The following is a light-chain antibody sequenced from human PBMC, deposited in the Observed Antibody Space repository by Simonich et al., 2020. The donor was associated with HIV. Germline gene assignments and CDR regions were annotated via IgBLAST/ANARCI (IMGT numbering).Light chain of an antibody. CDR2: GKP. J-gene: IGKJ4*01. CDR1: QTVSSN. CDR3: QQYNNSPT. Sequence: EIVMTQSPATLSVSPGERATLSCRASQTVSSNLAWYQQRPGQAPRLLMYGKPTRATGIPSRFSGSGSGTEFTLTISSMQSEDFAVYYCQQYNNSPTFGGVTTVEIK. V-gene: IGKV3-15*01.